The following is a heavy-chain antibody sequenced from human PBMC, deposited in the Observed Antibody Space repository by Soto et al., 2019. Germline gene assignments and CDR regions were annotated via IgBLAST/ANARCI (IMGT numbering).Heavy chain of an antibody. V-gene: IGHV3-7*01. CDR1: GFSFSNYW. J-gene: IGHJ3*02. D-gene: IGHD3-3*01. Sequence: GRSLRLSCAAAGFSFSNYWMTWVRQAPGKGLEWVANIKLDGSEKFYVDSVKGRFTISRDNAKNSLYLQMNSLRAEDTAVYYCARPWNSDYTTDAFDIWGQGTMVTASS. CDR2: IKLDGSEK. CDR3: ARPWNSDYTTDAFDI.